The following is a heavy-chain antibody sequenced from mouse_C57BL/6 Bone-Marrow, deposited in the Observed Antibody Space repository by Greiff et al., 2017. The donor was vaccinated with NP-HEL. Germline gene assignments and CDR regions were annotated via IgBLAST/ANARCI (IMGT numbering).Heavy chain of an antibody. D-gene: IGHD1-1*01. Sequence: VQLQQSGAELARPGASVKLSCKASGYTFTSYGISWVKQRTGQGLEWIGEIYPRSGNTYYNEKFKGKATLTADKSSGTAYMELRSLTSEDSAVYFCARMGLYYGSSYRFAYWGQGTLVTVSA. CDR3: ARMGLYYGSSYRFAY. V-gene: IGHV1-81*01. J-gene: IGHJ3*01. CDR1: GYTFTSYG. CDR2: IYPRSGNT.